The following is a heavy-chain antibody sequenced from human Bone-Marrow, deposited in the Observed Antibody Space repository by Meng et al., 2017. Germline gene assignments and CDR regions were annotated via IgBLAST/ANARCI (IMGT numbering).Heavy chain of an antibody. V-gene: IGHV3-33*06. J-gene: IGHJ4*02. D-gene: IGHD5-24*01. CDR1: GFTFSSYG. CDR3: AKEMAVLDY. CDR2: IWYDGSNK. Sequence: QVELGESGGGVVQPGRSRRLSCAASGFTFSSYGMHWVRQAPGKGLEWVAVIWYDGSNKYYADSVKGRFTISRDNSKNTLYLQMNSLRAEDTAVYYCAKEMAVLDYWGQGTLVTVSS.